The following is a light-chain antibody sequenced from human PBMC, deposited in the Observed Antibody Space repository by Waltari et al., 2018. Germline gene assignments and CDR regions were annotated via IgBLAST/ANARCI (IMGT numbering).Light chain of an antibody. CDR2: GKH. J-gene: IGLJ1*01. V-gene: IGLV3-19*01. CDR1: SLRSYY. CDR3: NTRVSGGNHLSV. Sequence: SSELTQDPSVSVALGQTVRITCQGDSLRSYYASWYQQKPGQAPVLVNYGKHNRPSGIRDRFSGSSSGNTGSSTSTGGQAADTADSYCNTRVSGGNHLSVFGTGTKVTVL.